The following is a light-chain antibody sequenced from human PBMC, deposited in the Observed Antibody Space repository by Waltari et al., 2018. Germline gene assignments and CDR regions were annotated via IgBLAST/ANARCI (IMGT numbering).Light chain of an antibody. Sequence: DIVMTQPPDSLAVSLGERATLHCKSSQSIFYSSNNKDYLAWYQLKPGQPPKLLIYWASTRESGVPDRFSGSGTGTDFTLTISSLQTEDVATYYCQQYRDTPYTFGQGTNLEI. J-gene: IGKJ2*01. CDR1: QSIFYSSNNKDY. V-gene: IGKV4-1*01. CDR2: WAS. CDR3: QQYRDTPYT.